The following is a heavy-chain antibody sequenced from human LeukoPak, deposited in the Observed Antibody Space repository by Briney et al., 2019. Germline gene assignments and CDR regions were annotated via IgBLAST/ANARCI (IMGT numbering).Heavy chain of an antibody. CDR3: ARGSFLITFGGFIG. Sequence: GGSLRLSCAASGFTFSCYGMHWVRQAPGKGLEWVAFIRYDGSNKYYADSVKGRFTISRDNAKNSLFLQMNSLRAEDTAVYYCARGSFLITFGGFIGWGQGTLVTVSS. CDR1: GFTFSCYG. D-gene: IGHD3-16*02. CDR2: IRYDGSNK. J-gene: IGHJ4*02. V-gene: IGHV3-30*02.